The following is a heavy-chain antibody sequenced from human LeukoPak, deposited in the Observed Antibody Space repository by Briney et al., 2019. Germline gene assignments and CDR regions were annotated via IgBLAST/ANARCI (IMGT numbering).Heavy chain of an antibody. Sequence: ASVKVSCKTSGYTFTTYDINWVRQATGQGLEWMGWVNPNSGDTGYAQKFEGRVNITRNTSISTAYMELSSLRSEDTAVYYCARGWRQYFQHWGQGTLVTVSS. D-gene: IGHD3-3*01. CDR1: GYTFTTYD. CDR3: ARGWRQYFQH. CDR2: VNPNSGDT. V-gene: IGHV1-8*03. J-gene: IGHJ1*01.